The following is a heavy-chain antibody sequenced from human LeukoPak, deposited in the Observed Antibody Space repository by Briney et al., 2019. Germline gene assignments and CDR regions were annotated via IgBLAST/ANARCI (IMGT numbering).Heavy chain of an antibody. CDR2: ISYDGGNK. CDR1: GFTFSYYA. J-gene: IGHJ3*02. D-gene: IGHD2-15*01. CDR3: AREFGGAFDI. Sequence: GRSLRLSCTASGFTFSYYAIHWVRQAPGKGLEWVAIISYDGGNKYYADSVKGRLTISRDNSKNTVNLQMKSLGAEDTAVYYCAREFGGAFDIWGQGTMVAVSS. V-gene: IGHV3-30-3*01.